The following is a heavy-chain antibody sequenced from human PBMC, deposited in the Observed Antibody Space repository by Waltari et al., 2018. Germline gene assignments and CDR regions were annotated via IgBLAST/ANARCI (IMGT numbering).Heavy chain of an antibody. CDR1: GFIFSSYS. D-gene: IGHD4-17*01. CDR2: ISSSSSTI. Sequence: EVQLVESGGGLVQPGGSLSLSCAASGFIFSSYSRHWVRQAPGKGLEWVSYISSSSSTIYYADSVKGRFTISRDNAKNSLYLQMNSLRAEDTAVYYCARDYGDPYWYFDLWGRGTLVTVSS. J-gene: IGHJ2*01. CDR3: ARDYGDPYWYFDL. V-gene: IGHV3-48*01.